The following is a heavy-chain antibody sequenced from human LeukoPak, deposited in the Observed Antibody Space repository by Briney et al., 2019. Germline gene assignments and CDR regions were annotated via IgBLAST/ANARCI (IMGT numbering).Heavy chain of an antibody. CDR1: GGSLNDYH. CDR3: ARDSGPYCSSTSCLGWFDP. D-gene: IGHD2-2*01. V-gene: IGHV4-34*01. Sequence: PSETLSLTCAVYGGSLNDYHWSWIRQPPGKGLEWIGYIYHSGSTYYNPSLKSRVTISVDRSKNQFSLKLSSVTAADTAVYYCARDSGPYCSSTSCLGWFDPWGQGTLVTVSS. CDR2: IYHSGST. J-gene: IGHJ5*02.